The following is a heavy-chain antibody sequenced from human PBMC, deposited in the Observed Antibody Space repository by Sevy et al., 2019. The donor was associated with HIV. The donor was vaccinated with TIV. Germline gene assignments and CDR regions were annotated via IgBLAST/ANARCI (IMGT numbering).Heavy chain of an antibody. V-gene: IGHV4-4*07. J-gene: IGHJ6*03. CDR3: ARSDPELGRGFYYYYMDV. CDR2: IYTSGST. CDR1: GGSISYYY. D-gene: IGHD7-27*01. Sequence: SETLSLTCTVSGGSISYYYWNWIRQPAVKGLEWIGRIYTSGSTNYNPSLKSRVTMSVDTSKNQFSLKLTSVTAADTAVYYCARSDPELGRGFYYYYMDVWGKGTTVTVSS.